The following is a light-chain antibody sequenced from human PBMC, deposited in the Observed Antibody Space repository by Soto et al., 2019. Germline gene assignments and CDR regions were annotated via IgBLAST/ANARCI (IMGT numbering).Light chain of an antibody. J-gene: IGLJ2*01. CDR1: SSDIGAYNY. Sequence: QSALTQPASVSGSPGQSITISCTGSSSDIGAYNYVSWYRHVPGKAPKLMINDVNNRPSGVSSRFSGSKSGNTASLTISGLQAEDEADYYCASYTSHTTLIFGGGTQLTVL. V-gene: IGLV2-14*03. CDR2: DVN. CDR3: ASYTSHTTLI.